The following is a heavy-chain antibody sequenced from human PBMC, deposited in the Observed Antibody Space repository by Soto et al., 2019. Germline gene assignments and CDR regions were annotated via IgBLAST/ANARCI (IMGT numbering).Heavy chain of an antibody. CDR2: ISSNGGST. V-gene: IGHV3-64*01. Sequence: GGSLRLSCAASGFTFSSYAMHWVRQAPGKGLEYVSAISSNGGSTYYANSVKGRFTISRDNSKNTLYLQMGSLRAEDMAVYYCARADPIDAFDIWGQGTMVTVSS. CDR1: GFTFSSYA. CDR3: ARADPIDAFDI. J-gene: IGHJ3*02.